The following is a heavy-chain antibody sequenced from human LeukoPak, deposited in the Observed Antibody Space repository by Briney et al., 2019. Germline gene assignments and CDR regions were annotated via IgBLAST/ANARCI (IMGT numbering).Heavy chain of an antibody. D-gene: IGHD3-22*01. V-gene: IGHV4-38-2*02. CDR3: AREWDSSGPYFDY. Sequence: SETLSLTCTVSGGSISSYYWSWIRQPPGKGLEWIGSIYHSGSTYYNPSLKSRVTISVDTSKNQFSLKLSSVTAADTAVYYCAREWDSSGPYFDYWGQGTLVTVSS. CDR2: IYHSGST. CDR1: GGSISSYY. J-gene: IGHJ4*02.